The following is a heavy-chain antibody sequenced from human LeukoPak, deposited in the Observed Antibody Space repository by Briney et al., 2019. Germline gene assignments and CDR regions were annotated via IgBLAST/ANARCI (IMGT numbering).Heavy chain of an antibody. V-gene: IGHV3-21*01. J-gene: IGHJ4*02. D-gene: IGHD3-9*01. Sequence: GSLRLSCAASGFTFSNYNMNWVRQAPGKGLEWVSSITSSSSYIYYADSVKGRFTISRDNAKNSLYLQMNSLRAEDTAVYYCARVSYDILTGLYYFDYWGQGTLVTVSS. CDR1: GFTFSNYN. CDR3: ARVSYDILTGLYYFDY. CDR2: ITSSSSYI.